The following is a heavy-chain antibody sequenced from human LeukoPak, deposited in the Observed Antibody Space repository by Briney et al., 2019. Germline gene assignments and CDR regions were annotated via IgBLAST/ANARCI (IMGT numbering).Heavy chain of an antibody. V-gene: IGHV3-66*02. J-gene: IGHJ5*02. D-gene: IGHD6-13*01. CDR3: ARESPIQGSSSP. CDR1: GFTFSSNY. Sequence: GGSLRLSCAASGFTFSSNYMSWVRQAPGKGLERVSVIYSGGSTYYSDSVKGRCTISRDNSRKTMYLQMNSLRAEDTAVYYCARESPIQGSSSPWGQGTLVTVSS. CDR2: IYSGGST.